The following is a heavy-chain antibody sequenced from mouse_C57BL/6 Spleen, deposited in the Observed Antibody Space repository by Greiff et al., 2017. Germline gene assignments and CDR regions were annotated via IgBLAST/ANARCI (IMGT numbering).Heavy chain of an antibody. Sequence: VKLMESGPELVKPGASVKISCKASGYAFSSSWMNWVKQRPGKGLEWIGRIYPGDGDTNYNGKFKGKATLTADKSSSTAYMQLSSLTSEDSAVYFCAREGEGYQRYFDVWGTGTTVTVSS. CDR1: GYAFSSSW. V-gene: IGHV1-82*01. CDR3: AREGEGYQRYFDV. J-gene: IGHJ1*03. CDR2: IYPGDGDT. D-gene: IGHD3-1*01.